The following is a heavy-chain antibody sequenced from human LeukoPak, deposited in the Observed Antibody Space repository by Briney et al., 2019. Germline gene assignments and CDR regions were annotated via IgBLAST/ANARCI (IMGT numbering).Heavy chain of an antibody. V-gene: IGHV3-23*01. D-gene: IGHD3-9*01. J-gene: IGHJ4*02. CDR1: GFTFSSYA. CDR3: AKAAYEILGFDY. Sequence: PGGSLRLSCAASGFTFSSYAMSWVRQAPGKGLEWVSAISGSGGSTYYADSVKGRFTISRDNSKNTLYLQMNSLRAEDTALFFRAKAAYEILGFDYWGQGTLVTVSS. CDR2: ISGSGGST.